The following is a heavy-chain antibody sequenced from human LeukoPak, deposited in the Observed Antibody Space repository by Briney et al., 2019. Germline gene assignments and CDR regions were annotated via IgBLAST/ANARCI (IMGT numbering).Heavy chain of an antibody. CDR3: ARAPPSNGYSYHFDI. D-gene: IGHD5-18*01. J-gene: IGHJ3*02. CDR2: INRDGSGI. CDR1: GFTFSSQW. Sequence: GGSLRLSCAASGFTFSSQWMHWARQAPGKGLVWVSRINRDGSGIIYADSVKGRFTISRDNAKNTLYLQMNSLRAEDTAVYYCARAPPSNGYSYHFDIWGQGTMVTVSS. V-gene: IGHV3-74*01.